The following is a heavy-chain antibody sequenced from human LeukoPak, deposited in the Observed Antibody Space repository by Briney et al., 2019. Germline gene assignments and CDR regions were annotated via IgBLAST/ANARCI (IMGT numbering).Heavy chain of an antibody. CDR2: IYPGDSDT. D-gene: IGHD2-2*01. CDR3: ARQIVVVPAADYYFDY. CDR1: GYSFTSNW. V-gene: IGHV5-51*01. Sequence: GESLKISCKGSGYSFTSNWIGWVRQMPGKGLEWMGIIYPGDSDTRYSPSFQGQVTISADKSISTAYLQWSSLKALDTAMYYCARQIVVVPAADYYFDYWGQGTLVTVSS. J-gene: IGHJ4*02.